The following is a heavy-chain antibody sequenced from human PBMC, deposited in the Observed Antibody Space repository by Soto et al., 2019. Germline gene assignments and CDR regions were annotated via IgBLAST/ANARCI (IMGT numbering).Heavy chain of an antibody. CDR1: CCGFTSYS. Sequence: GETWKISSKASCCGFTSYSIGCVRQMPGKGLEWMGIIYPGDSDTRYSPSFQGQVTISADKSISTAYLQWSSLKASDTAMYYCARHEVVDTVTLDVWGRGTTVTVSS. V-gene: IGHV5-51*01. J-gene: IGHJ6*04. CDR2: IYPGDSDT. CDR3: ARHEVVDTVTLDV. D-gene: IGHD4-4*01.